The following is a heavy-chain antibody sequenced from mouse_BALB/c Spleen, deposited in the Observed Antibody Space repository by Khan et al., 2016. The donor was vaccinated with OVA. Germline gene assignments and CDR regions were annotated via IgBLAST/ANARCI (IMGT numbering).Heavy chain of an antibody. CDR2: IWSGGSP. D-gene: IGHD2-14*01. J-gene: IGHJ4*01. V-gene: IGHV2-2*02. CDR3: ARIFICTTDYSMDY. Sequence: VQLVESGPGLVQPSQSLSITCTVSGFSFTSYGVHWVRQSPGKGLEWLGVIWSGGSPDYNESVLGILSISKDNSKSEVFFKMTIRQANDSAIYYCARIFICTTDYSMDYWGQGTLVTVSS. CDR1: GFSFTSYG.